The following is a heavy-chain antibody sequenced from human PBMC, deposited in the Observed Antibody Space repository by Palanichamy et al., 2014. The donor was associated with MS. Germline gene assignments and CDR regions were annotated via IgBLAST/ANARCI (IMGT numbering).Heavy chain of an antibody. Sequence: EVQLMESGEGSVQPGGSLRLSCAGSGFSFKSYSMHWVRQVPGKGLEYVSGITKDGDNTFAADSVKGRFIISRDNAKNKLFLQMGGLKTEDTAVYYCVRESPFCSGDNCYYPGVFDYWGQGTLVSVSS. J-gene: IGHJ4*02. CDR1: GFSFKSYS. D-gene: IGHD2-15*01. CDR2: ITKDGDNT. CDR3: VRESPFCSGDNCYYPGVFDY. V-gene: IGHV3-64*02.